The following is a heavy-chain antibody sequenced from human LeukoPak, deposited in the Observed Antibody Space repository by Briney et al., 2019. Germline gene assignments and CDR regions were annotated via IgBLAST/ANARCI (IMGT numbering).Heavy chain of an antibody. V-gene: IGHV4-4*02. CDR2: VHLDGGT. J-gene: IGHJ4*02. CDR3: AREGGFYRPLDY. D-gene: IGHD3-3*01. Sequence: SESLSLTCGVSGGSATSTNWWTWVRQPPGKGLEWIGEVHLDGGTNYNPSLKSRLTMSVDLSENHVSLKLTSVTAADTAVYYCAREGGFYRPLDYSGQGTLVTVSS. CDR1: GGSATSTNW.